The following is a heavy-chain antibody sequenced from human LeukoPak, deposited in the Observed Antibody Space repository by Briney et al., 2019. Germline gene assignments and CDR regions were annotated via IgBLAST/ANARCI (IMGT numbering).Heavy chain of an antibody. J-gene: IGHJ4*02. Sequence: PGGSLRLSCAASGFTFSDYYMSWVRQAPGKGLEWVSVIYSGGSTYYADSVKGRFTISRDNSKNTLYLQMNSLRAEDTAVYYCARDSDYYDSRGSLGAYWGQGTLVTVSS. CDR3: ARDSDYYDSRGSLGAY. CDR2: IYSGGST. CDR1: GFTFSDYY. V-gene: IGHV3-53*01. D-gene: IGHD3-22*01.